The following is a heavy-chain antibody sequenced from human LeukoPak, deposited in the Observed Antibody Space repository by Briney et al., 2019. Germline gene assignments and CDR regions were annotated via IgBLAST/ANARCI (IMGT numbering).Heavy chain of an antibody. CDR1: GFTFITYG. V-gene: IGHV3-33*06. D-gene: IGHD1-1*01. CDR3: AKDQGWKDGGTFDC. J-gene: IGHJ4*02. Sequence: PGRSLRLSCAADGFTFITYGMHSVRQAPGKGREWVEVIWYDGSNKYYAEYVKGRITIARDNSKNTLFLQMASLRAEDTAVYDCAKDQGWKDGGTFDCWGQGTLVTVSS. CDR2: IWYDGSNK.